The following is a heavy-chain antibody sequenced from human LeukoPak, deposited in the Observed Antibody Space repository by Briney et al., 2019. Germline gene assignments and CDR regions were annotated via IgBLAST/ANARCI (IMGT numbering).Heavy chain of an antibody. CDR2: FYYSGST. D-gene: IGHD3-10*01. J-gene: IGHJ5*02. CDR3: ARNRYYYGSGNYGVPNWFDP. V-gene: IGHV4-38-2*02. Sequence: SETLSLTCTVSGYSISSGYYWGWIRQPPGKGLEWIGSFYYSGSTYYNPSLKSRVSISVDTSKNQFSLKLNSVTAADTAVYYCARNRYYYGSGNYGVPNWFDPWGQGTLVTVSS. CDR1: GYSISSGYY.